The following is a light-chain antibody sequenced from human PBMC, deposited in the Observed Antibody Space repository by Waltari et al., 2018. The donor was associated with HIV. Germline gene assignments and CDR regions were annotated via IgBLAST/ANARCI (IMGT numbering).Light chain of an antibody. CDR1: QAISTY. J-gene: IGKJ3*01. V-gene: IGKV1-39*01. Sequence: DIQMTQSPSSLSASLGDKVLITCRASQAISTYVNWYQQKPGRAPHLLIYAASTLQSGVPSRFSGDSSGTDFTLTINGLQPEDFATYYCQQRFNGVTFGPGTKVYV. CDR3: QQRFNGVT. CDR2: AAS.